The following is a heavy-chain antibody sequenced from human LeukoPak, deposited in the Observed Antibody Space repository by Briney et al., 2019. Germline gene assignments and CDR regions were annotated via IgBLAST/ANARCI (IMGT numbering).Heavy chain of an antibody. Sequence: ESLKISCKGSGYTFTSYWIGWVRRMPGKGLEWMGIIHPGDSDTRYSPSFEGQVTISADKSFSTAYLQWSSLKASDTAMYYCARHLYDYGDQGSGDYWGQGTLVTVSS. CDR2: IHPGDSDT. CDR1: GYTFTSYW. CDR3: ARHLYDYGDQGSGDY. D-gene: IGHD4-17*01. J-gene: IGHJ4*02. V-gene: IGHV5-51*01.